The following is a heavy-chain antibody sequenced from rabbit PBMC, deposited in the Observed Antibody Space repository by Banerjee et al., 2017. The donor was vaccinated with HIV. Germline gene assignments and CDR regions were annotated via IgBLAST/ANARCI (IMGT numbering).Heavy chain of an antibody. CDR2: IYAGSSGST. CDR1: GFSFSSSYW. D-gene: IGHD6-1*01. J-gene: IGHJ3*01. V-gene: IGHV1S40*01. Sequence: QSLEESGGDLVKPGASLTLTCTASGFSFSSSYWICWVRQAPGKGLEWIACIYAGSSGSTYYASWAKGRFTISKTSSTTVTLQMTSLTAADTATYFCARTGAGGYGYVTEGYRLWGQGTLVTVS. CDR3: ARTGAGGYGYVTEGYRL.